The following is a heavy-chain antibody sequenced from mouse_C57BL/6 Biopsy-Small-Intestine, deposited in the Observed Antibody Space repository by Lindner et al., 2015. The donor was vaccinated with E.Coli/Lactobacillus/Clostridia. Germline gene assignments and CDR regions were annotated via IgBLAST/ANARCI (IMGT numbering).Heavy chain of an antibody. CDR2: ISGGSSTI. Sequence: VQLQESGGGLVKPGGSLKLSCAASGFTFSDYGMHWVRQAPEKGLEWVAYISGGSSTIYYADTVKGRFTISRDNAKNTLFLQMTSLRSEDTAMYYCARTHYYYGSSYDFVYWGQGTTLTVSS. CDR3: ARTHYYYGSSYDFVY. V-gene: IGHV5-17*01. D-gene: IGHD1-1*01. CDR1: GFTFSDYG. J-gene: IGHJ2*01.